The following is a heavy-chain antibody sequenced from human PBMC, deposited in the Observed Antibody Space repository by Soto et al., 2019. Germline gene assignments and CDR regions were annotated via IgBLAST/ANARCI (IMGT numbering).Heavy chain of an antibody. D-gene: IGHD1-26*01. Sequence: QLQLQEYGSGLVKPSQTLSLTCAVSGGSISSGGYSCSWIRQPPGKGLEWLGYIYHRGSTYYNPSLKSRVTISVDRSKNQFSLKLRSVAVAATAVYYCARTPTPWGQGTLVPVSS. V-gene: IGHV4-30-2*01. CDR2: IYHRGST. CDR1: GGSISSGGYS. J-gene: IGHJ5*02. CDR3: ARTPTP.